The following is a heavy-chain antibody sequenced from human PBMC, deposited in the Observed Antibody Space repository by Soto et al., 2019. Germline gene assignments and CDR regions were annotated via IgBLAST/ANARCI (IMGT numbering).Heavy chain of an antibody. CDR3: AKDRDDIGMVDAFGV. Sequence: EMQLLESGGDLVQPGGSLRLSCTASGFTFSSYAMTWVRQAPGKGLEYISAISGSGVTTYYADSMKGRFTVSRDNSKNTLYLQMISLRAEDTAIYYCAKDRDDIGMVDAFGVWGQGTMVTVSS. CDR2: ISGSGVTT. J-gene: IGHJ3*01. D-gene: IGHD3-3*01. CDR1: GFTFSSYA. V-gene: IGHV3-23*01.